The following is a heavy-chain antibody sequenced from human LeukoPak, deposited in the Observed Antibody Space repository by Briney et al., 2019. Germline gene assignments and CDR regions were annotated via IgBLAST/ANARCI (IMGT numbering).Heavy chain of an antibody. D-gene: IGHD2-2*01. J-gene: IGHJ6*03. Sequence: ASVKVSCKASGYTFTGYYMHWVRQAPGQGLEWMGWINPNSGGTNYAQKFQGRVTMTRDTSISTAYMGLSRLRSDDTAVYYCARERAPYCSSTSCYYYYYMDVWGKGTTVPVSS. CDR3: ARERAPYCSSTSCYYYYYMDV. V-gene: IGHV1-2*02. CDR1: GYTFTGYY. CDR2: INPNSGGT.